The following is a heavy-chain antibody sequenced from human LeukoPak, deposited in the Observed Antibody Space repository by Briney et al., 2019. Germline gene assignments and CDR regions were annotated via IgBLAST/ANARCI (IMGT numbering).Heavy chain of an antibody. CDR3: ASPPLYCSTTSCYRILPHY. Sequence: GESLKISCKGSGYSFTSYWIIWVRQMPGKGLEWMGNIDPSDSYTNYSPSFQGHVTISADKSISTAYLQWSSLKASDTAMYYCASPPLYCSTTSCYRILPHYWGQGTLVTVSS. J-gene: IGHJ4*02. D-gene: IGHD2-2*01. CDR2: IDPSDSYT. CDR1: GYSFTSYW. V-gene: IGHV5-10-1*01.